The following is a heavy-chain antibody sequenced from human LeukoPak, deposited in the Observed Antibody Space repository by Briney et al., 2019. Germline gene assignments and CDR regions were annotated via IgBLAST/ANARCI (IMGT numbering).Heavy chain of an antibody. CDR3: ARVYSTIFGVVRNWFDP. CDR2: ISSSSSYI. V-gene: IGHV3-21*01. J-gene: IGHJ5*02. Sequence: PGGSLRLSCAASGFTFSSYSMNWVRQAPGKGLEWVSSISSSSSYIYYADSVKGRFTISRDNAKNSLYLQMNSLRAEDTAVYYCARVYSTIFGVVRNWFDPWGQGTMVTVSS. CDR1: GFTFSSYS. D-gene: IGHD3-3*01.